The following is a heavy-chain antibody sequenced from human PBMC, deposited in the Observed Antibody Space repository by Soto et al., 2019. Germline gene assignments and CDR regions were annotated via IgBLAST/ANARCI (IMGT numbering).Heavy chain of an antibody. D-gene: IGHD6-19*01. CDR2: FNPNSGDT. Sequence: ASVKVSCKASGYIFTAYSMHWVRQAPGQGLEWVGWFNPNSGDTIYAQKFQGRVTLTRDTSISTAYMELYSLRSDDTAVYYCAREASAVISLDYWGQGTLVTVSS. J-gene: IGHJ4*02. CDR3: AREASAVISLDY. V-gene: IGHV1-2*02. CDR1: GYIFTAYS.